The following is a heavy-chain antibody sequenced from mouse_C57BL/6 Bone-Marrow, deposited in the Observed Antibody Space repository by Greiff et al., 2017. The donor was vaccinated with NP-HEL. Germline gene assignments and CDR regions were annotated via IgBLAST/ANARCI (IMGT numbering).Heavy chain of an antibody. CDR3: AREGDY. Sequence: EVQGVESGGGLVQPGGSLKLSCAASGFTFSDYYMYWVRQTPEKRLEWVAYISNGGGSTYYPGTVKGRFTISRDNAKNTLYLQMSRLKSEDTAMYYCAREGDYWGQGTTLTVSS. V-gene: IGHV5-12*01. J-gene: IGHJ2*01. CDR2: ISNGGGST. CDR1: GFTFSDYY.